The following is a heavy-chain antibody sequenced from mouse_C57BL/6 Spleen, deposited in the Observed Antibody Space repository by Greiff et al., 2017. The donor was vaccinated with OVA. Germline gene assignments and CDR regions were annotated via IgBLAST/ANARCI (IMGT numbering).Heavy chain of an antibody. J-gene: IGHJ2*01. Sequence: VQLQQSGTELVKPGASVKLSCKASGYTFTSYWMHWVKQRPRQGLEWIGNINPSNGGTNYNEKFKSKATLTVDKSSSTAYMQLSSLTSEDSAVYYCARSRGLRRLELPDYWGQGTTLTVSS. V-gene: IGHV1-53*01. CDR2: INPSNGGT. CDR3: ARSRGLRRLELPDY. CDR1: GYTFTSYW. D-gene: IGHD2-1*01.